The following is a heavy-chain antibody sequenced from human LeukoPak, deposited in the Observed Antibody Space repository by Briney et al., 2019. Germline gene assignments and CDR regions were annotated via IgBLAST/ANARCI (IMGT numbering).Heavy chain of an antibody. CDR1: GYTFTSYA. J-gene: IGHJ3*01. CDR2: INAGNGNT. CDR3: TREGVYSPDPTSYHRLPFDF. V-gene: IGHV1-3*01. Sequence: ASVKVSCKASGYTFTSYAMHWVRQAPGQRLEWMGWINAGNGNTKYSQKFQGRVTITRDTSASTAYMELSSLRSEDTAVYYCTREGVYSPDPTSYHRLPFDFWGKGTVVIVSS. D-gene: IGHD3-16*02.